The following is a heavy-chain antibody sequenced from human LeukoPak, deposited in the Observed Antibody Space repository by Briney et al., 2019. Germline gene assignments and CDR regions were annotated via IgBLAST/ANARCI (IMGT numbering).Heavy chain of an antibody. D-gene: IGHD6-19*01. CDR2: IYYSGST. CDR3: ARPCSSGARVDY. Sequence: PSETLSLTCTVSGGSISSSSYYRGWIRQPPGKGLEWIGSIYYSGSTYHNPSLKSRVTISVDTSKNQFSLKLSSVTAADTAVYYCARPCSSGARVDYWGQGTLVTVSS. J-gene: IGHJ4*02. CDR1: GGSISSSSYY. V-gene: IGHV4-39*01.